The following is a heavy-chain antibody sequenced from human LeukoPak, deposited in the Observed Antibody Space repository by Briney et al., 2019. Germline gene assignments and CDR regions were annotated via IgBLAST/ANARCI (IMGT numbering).Heavy chain of an antibody. CDR2: INPNSGGT. J-gene: IGHJ4*02. D-gene: IGHD2-15*01. CDR3: ARETGCSGGSCYDYFDY. V-gene: IGHV1-2*02. CDR1: GYTFTGYY. Sequence: ASVKVSCKASGYTFTGYYMHWVRQAPGQGLEWMGWINPNSGGTNYAQKFQGRVTMTRDTSISTAYMELSRLRSDDTAVYYCARETGCSGGSCYDYFDYWGQGTLVSLSS.